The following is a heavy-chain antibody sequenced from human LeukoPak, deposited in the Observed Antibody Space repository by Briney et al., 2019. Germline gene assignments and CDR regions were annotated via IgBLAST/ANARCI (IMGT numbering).Heavy chain of an antibody. V-gene: IGHV4-34*01. D-gene: IGHD2-2*01. CDR3: ARVVSGLVVPPTRGDYFDS. CDR1: SGSFSGYY. CDR2: INHSGST. Sequence: SETLSLTCAVYSGSFSGYYWSWIRQPPGKGLEWLGEINHSGSTNYNTSLKSRVTISVDTSKNKFSLKLISVTVADTALYYCARVVSGLVVPPTRGDYFDSWGQGTVVTVSS. J-gene: IGHJ4*02.